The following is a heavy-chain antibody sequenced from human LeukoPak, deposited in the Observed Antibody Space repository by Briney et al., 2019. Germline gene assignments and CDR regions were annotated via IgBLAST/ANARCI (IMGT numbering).Heavy chain of an antibody. D-gene: IGHD1-26*01. V-gene: IGHV1-2*02. CDR2: INPNSGGT. J-gene: IGHJ4*02. CDR1: GYTFTGYY. Sequence: ASVKVSCKASGYTFTGYYMHWVRQAPGQGLEWMGWINPNSGGTNYAQKFQGRVTMTRDTSISTAYMELSRLRSDDTAVYYCARGRRLTRGPTTPEYSFDYWGQGTLVTVSS. CDR3: ARGRRLTRGPTTPEYSFDY.